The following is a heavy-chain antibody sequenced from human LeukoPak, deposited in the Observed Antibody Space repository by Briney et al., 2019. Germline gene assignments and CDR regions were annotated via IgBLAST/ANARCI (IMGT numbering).Heavy chain of an antibody. D-gene: IGHD1-26*01. Sequence: ASVKVSCKASGYTFTSYAMHWVRQAPGQRLEWTGWINAGNGNTKYSQKFQGRVTMTTDTSTSTAYMELRSLRSDDTAVYYCARAGVGSGSYYYYYGMDVWGQGTTVTVSS. CDR2: INAGNGNT. CDR1: GYTFTSYA. CDR3: ARAGVGSGSYYYYYGMDV. J-gene: IGHJ6*02. V-gene: IGHV1-3*01.